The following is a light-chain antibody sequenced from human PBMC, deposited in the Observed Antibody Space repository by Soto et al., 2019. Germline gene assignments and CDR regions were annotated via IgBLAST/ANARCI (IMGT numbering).Light chain of an antibody. CDR1: QSVSISS. CDR3: QQYGSSSYT. V-gene: IGKV3-20*01. CDR2: SAS. J-gene: IGKJ2*01. Sequence: EIVLTQSPGTLSLSPGERATLSCRASQSVSISSLAWYQQKPGQAPRLLIYSASSRATGIPDRFSGSGSGTDFTLTISRLEPEDFAVYYCQQYGSSSYTFGQGPTWRSN.